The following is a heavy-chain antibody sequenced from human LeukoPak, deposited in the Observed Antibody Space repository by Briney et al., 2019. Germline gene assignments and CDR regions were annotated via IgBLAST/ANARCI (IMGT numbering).Heavy chain of an antibody. Sequence: SETLSLTCAVYGGSFSGYYWSWIRQPPGKGLEWIGEINHSGSTNYNPSLKSRVTISVDTSKNQFSLKLSSVTAADTAVHYCARGTYYYDSSGYYYWGQGTLVTVSS. V-gene: IGHV4-34*01. J-gene: IGHJ4*02. CDR1: GGSFSGYY. CDR2: INHSGST. CDR3: ARGTYYYDSSGYYY. D-gene: IGHD3-22*01.